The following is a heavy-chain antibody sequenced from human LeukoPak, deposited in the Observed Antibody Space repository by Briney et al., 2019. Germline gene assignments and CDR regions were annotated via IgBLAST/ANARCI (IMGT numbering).Heavy chain of an antibody. CDR1: GFTFSSYA. D-gene: IGHD2-21*02. J-gene: IGHJ4*02. CDR3: ARAGGVAVTAMYFDY. Sequence: TGGSLRLSCAASGFTFSSYAMHWVRQAPGKGLEWVAVISYDGSNKYYADSVKGRFTISRDNSKNTLYLQMNSLRAEDTAVYYCARAGGVAVTAMYFDYWGQGTLVTVSS. CDR2: ISYDGSNK. V-gene: IGHV3-30-3*01.